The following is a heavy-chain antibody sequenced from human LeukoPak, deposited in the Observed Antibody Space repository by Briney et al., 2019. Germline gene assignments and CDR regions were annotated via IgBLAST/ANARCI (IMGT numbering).Heavy chain of an antibody. CDR2: ISYDGSNK. J-gene: IGHJ4*02. Sequence: GGSLRLSCAASGFTFSSYGMHWVRQAPGKGLEWVAVISYDGSNKYYADSVKGRFTISRDNSKDTLYLQMNSLRAEDTAVYYCAAVEMATIGPFDYWGQGTLVTVSS. V-gene: IGHV3-30*03. CDR3: AAVEMATIGPFDY. CDR1: GFTFSSYG. D-gene: IGHD5-24*01.